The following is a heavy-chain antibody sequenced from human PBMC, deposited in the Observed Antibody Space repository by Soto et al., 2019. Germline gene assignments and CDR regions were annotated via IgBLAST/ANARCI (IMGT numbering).Heavy chain of an antibody. D-gene: IGHD3-3*01. V-gene: IGHV3-15*01. J-gene: IGHJ3*02. CDR1: GFTFSNAW. CDR2: IKSKTDGGTT. CDR3: TTDEQYDFWSVEAFDI. Sequence: KSGGSLRLSCAASGFTFSNAWMSWVRQAPGKGLEWVGRIKSKTDGGTTDYAAPVKGRFTISRDDSKNTLYLQMNSLKTEDTAVYYCTTDEQYDFWSVEAFDIWGQGTMVTVSS.